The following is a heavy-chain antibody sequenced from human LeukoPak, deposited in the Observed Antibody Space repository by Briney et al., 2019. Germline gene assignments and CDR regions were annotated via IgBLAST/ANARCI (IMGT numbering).Heavy chain of an antibody. Sequence: PGGSLTLSCAASGFPFSGYQMHWVRQAPGKGLVWVSRINTDGISTTYADSVKGRFTISRDNAKNTLYLQMNSLRAEDTAVYFCPRGRGPTSFYYMDVWGKGTTVTVSS. V-gene: IGHV3-74*01. CDR3: PRGRGPTSFYYMDV. D-gene: IGHD6-6*01. CDR1: GFPFSGYQ. J-gene: IGHJ6*03. CDR2: INTDGIST.